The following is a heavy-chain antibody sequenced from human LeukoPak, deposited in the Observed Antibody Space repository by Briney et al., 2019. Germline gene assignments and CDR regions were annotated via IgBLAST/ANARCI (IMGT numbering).Heavy chain of an antibody. CDR2: IWYDGSNK. J-gene: IGHJ4*02. V-gene: IGHV3-33*06. Sequence: PGRSLRLSCAASGFTFSSYGMHWVRQAPGKGLEWVAVIWYDGSNKYYADSVKGRFTISRDNSKNTLYLQMNSLRAEDTAVYYCAKSTTVYGDSADYWGQGTLVTVSS. D-gene: IGHD4-17*01. CDR1: GFTFSSYG. CDR3: AKSTTVYGDSADY.